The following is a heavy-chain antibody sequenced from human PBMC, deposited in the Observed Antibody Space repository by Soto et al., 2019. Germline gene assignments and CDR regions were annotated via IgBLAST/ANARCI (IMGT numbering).Heavy chain of an antibody. CDR1: GGSFSGYY. J-gene: IGHJ6*02. CDR2: INDSGIN. D-gene: IGHD3-3*01. CDR3: ARGRSSVPDRRGIGYYGLDV. V-gene: IGHV4-34*01. Sequence: QVQLQQWGAEVLKPSETLSLTCVVNGGSFSGYYWSWIRQPPGKGLEWIGEINDSGINDSNPSLESRVTISVDMSQNEFSLRLNSVTAADTAVYHCARGRSSVPDRRGIGYYGLDVWGQGTTVTVSS.